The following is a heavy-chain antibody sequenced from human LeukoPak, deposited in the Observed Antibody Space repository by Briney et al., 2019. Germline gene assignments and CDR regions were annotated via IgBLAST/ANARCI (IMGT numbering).Heavy chain of an antibody. J-gene: IGHJ4*02. CDR3: AKRVSSSHRHFDY. CDR2: ISGSGGST. V-gene: IGHV3-23*01. CDR1: GFTFSSYA. D-gene: IGHD2-2*01. Sequence: GGSLSLSCAASGFTFSSYAMSWVRQAPGKGLEWVSAISGSGGSTYYADSVKGRFTISRDNSKNTLYLQMNSLRAEDTAVYYCAKRVSSSHRHFDYWGQGTLVTVSS.